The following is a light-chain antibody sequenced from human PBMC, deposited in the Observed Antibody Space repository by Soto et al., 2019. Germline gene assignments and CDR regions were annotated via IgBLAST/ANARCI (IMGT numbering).Light chain of an antibody. CDR1: QSVSSN. Sequence: EIVMTQSPATLSVSPGERATLSCRASQSVSSNLAWYQQKPGQAPRLLIYGASTRATGIPARFSGSGSGTEFTLTVSSLQSEDFAVYYRQQYNNWPRPLGQGTKLEIK. J-gene: IGKJ2*01. V-gene: IGKV3-15*01. CDR2: GAS. CDR3: QQYNNWPRP.